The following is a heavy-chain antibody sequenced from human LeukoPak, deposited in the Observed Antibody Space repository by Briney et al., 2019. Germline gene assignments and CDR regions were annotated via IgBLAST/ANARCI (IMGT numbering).Heavy chain of an antibody. V-gene: IGHV3-21*01. CDR1: GFTFSSYA. CDR2: ISSSSSYI. Sequence: PGGSLRLSCAASGFTFSSYAMSWVRQAPGKGLEWVSSISSSSSYIYYADSVRGRFTISRDNAKNSLYLQMNSLRAEDTAVYYCASPGIAAAVDYWGQGTLVTVSS. J-gene: IGHJ4*02. D-gene: IGHD6-13*01. CDR3: ASPGIAAAVDY.